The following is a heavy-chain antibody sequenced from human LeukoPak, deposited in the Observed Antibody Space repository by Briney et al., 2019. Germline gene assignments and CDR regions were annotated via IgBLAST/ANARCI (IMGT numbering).Heavy chain of an antibody. Sequence: GASVKVSCKASGYTFTGYYMHWVRQAPGQGLEWMGGIIPIFGTANYAQKFQGRVTITADESTSTAYMELSSLRSEDTAVYYCAREDTSLVIAYWGQGTLVTVSS. CDR3: AREDTSLVIAY. J-gene: IGHJ4*02. CDR2: IIPIFGTA. CDR1: GYTFTGYY. V-gene: IGHV1-69*13. D-gene: IGHD5-18*01.